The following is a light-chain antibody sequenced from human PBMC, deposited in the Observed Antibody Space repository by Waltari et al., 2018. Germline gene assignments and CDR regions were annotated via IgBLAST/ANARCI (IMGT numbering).Light chain of an antibody. J-gene: IGKJ4*01. V-gene: IGKV3-15*01. Sequence: LSVSPGERATLSCRASQSVSSNLAWYQQKPGQAPRLLIYGASTRATGIPARFSGSGSGTEFTLTISSLQSEDFAVYYCQQYNNWPPRITFGGGTKVEIK. CDR3: QQYNNWPPRIT. CDR1: QSVSSN. CDR2: GAS.